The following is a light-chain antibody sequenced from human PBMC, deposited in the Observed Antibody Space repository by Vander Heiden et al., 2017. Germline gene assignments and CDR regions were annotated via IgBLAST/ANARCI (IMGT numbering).Light chain of an antibody. J-gene: IGKJ2*01. CDR1: QSVSSW. CDR3: QQYNSYPYT. Sequence: DIQMTQSPSTLSASVGDRVTITCRASQSVSSWLAWYQQKPGKAPKLLIYEASRLESGVPSRFSGSGSGTEFSLTISSLQPDDFATYYCQQYNSYPYTFGQGTKLDIK. CDR2: EAS. V-gene: IGKV1-5*01.